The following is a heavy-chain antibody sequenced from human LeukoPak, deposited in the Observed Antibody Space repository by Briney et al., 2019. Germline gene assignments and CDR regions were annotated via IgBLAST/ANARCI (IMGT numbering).Heavy chain of an antibody. J-gene: IGHJ4*02. CDR3: ASPNSSNCSSTSCYFY. CDR1: GFTFSSYS. V-gene: IGHV3-21*01. D-gene: IGHD2-2*01. Sequence: GGSLRLSCAASGFTFSSYSMNWVRQAPGKGLEWVSSISRSSSYKYYTDSVKGRFTISRDNAKNSLCLQMNSLRAEDTAVYYCASPNSSNCSSTSCYFYWGQGTLVTVSS. CDR2: ISRSSSYK.